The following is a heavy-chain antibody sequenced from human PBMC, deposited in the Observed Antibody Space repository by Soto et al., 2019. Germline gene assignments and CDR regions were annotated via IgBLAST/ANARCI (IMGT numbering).Heavy chain of an antibody. CDR2: IDPSDSYT. CDR3: AAGGVAVPLVRSNVYYYYGMDV. D-gene: IGHD3-16*01. CDR1: GYSFTSYW. J-gene: IGHJ6*02. V-gene: IGHV5-10-1*01. Sequence: RGESLKISCKGSGYSFTSYWISWVRQMPGQGLEWMGRIDPSDSYTNYSPSFQGHATISADKSISTAYLQWSSLKASDTAVYYCAAGGVAVPLVRSNVYYYYGMDVWGQGTTVTVSS.